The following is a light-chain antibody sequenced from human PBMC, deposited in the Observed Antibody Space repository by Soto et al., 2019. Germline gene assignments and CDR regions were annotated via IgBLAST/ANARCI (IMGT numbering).Light chain of an antibody. CDR1: QGISSY. Sequence: AIRMTQSPSSLSASTGDRXTITCRASQGISSYLAWYQQKPGKAPKLLIYAASTLQSGVPSRFSGSGSGTDFTLTISCLQSEDFATYYCQQYYSYPRTFGQGTKVEIK. J-gene: IGKJ1*01. CDR3: QQYYSYPRT. V-gene: IGKV1-8*01. CDR2: AAS.